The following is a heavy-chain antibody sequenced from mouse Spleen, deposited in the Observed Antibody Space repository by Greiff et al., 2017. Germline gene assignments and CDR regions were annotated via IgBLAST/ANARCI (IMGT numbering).Heavy chain of an antibody. CDR2: IDPENGDT. Sequence: EVQLQQSGAELVRPGASVKLSCTASGFNIKDDYMHWVKQRPEQGLEWIGWIDPENGDTEYASKFQGKATITADTSSNTAYLQLSSLTSEDTAVYYCTTREWDYFDYWGQGTTLTVSS. V-gene: IGHV14-4*01. CDR1: GFNIKDDY. CDR3: TTREWDYFDY. J-gene: IGHJ2*01.